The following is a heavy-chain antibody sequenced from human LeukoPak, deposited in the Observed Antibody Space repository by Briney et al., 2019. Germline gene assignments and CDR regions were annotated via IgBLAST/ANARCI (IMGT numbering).Heavy chain of an antibody. J-gene: IGHJ4*02. D-gene: IGHD5-18*01. Sequence: SETLSLTCAVYGGSFSGYYWSWIRQPPGKGLEWIGEINHSGSTNYNPSLKSRVTISVDTSKNQFSLKLNSVTAADTAVYYCARVGGENSGYRYYFDFWGQGTLVTVSS. V-gene: IGHV4-34*01. CDR3: ARVGGENSGYRYYFDF. CDR2: INHSGST. CDR1: GGSFSGYY.